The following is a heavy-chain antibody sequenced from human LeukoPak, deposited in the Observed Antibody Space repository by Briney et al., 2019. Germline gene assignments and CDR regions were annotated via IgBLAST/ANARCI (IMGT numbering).Heavy chain of an antibody. CDR1: GFTFSSYG. V-gene: IGHV3-33*08. Sequence: GGSLRLSCAASGFTFSSYGMHWVRQAPGKGLEWVAVIWYDGSNKYYADSVKGRFTISRDNSKNTLYLQMNSLRAEDTAVYYCARDRYAVAGTGRNSDAENYFDYWGQGTLVTVSS. D-gene: IGHD6-19*01. CDR2: IWYDGSNK. CDR3: ARDRYAVAGTGRNSDAENYFDY. J-gene: IGHJ4*02.